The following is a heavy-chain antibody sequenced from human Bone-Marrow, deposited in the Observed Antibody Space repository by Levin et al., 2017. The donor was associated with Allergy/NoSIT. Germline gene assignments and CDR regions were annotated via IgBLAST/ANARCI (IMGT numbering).Heavy chain of an antibody. V-gene: IGHV3-23*01. J-gene: IGHJ6*02. CDR1: GFTFSSNA. D-gene: IGHD6-13*01. CDR3: GKRQIYSSRATDV. CDR2: ISGDGGST. Sequence: PGGSLRLSCAASGFTFSSNAMSWVRQAPGQGLEWVSGISGDGGSTYYADSVKGRFTISRDNSKNMLYLQMNSLRVEDMAVYYCGKRQIYSSRATDVWGQGTTVTVSS.